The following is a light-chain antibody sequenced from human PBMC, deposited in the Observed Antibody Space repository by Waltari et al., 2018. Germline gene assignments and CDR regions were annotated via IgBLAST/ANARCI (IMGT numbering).Light chain of an antibody. CDR1: HSLVHRNGKTY. J-gene: IGKJ1*01. V-gene: IGKV2-30*02. CDR3: LQGTHWPLT. CDR2: QVS. Sequence: DVVMTQSPLSLPVTPGKPASISCRSSHSLVHRNGKTYLNWLHQKPGQPPRRLIYQVSKRDSGVPDRFIGSCSRTDFTLKISRVEAEDVVVSYCLQGTHWPLTFGQGTKVEIK.